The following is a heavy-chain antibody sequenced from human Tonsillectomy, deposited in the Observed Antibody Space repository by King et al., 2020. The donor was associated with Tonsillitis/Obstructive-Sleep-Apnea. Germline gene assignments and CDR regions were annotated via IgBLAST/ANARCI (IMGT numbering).Heavy chain of an antibody. CDR3: ARGTSSSLGY. CDR1: GFTFGSYW. J-gene: IGHJ4*02. V-gene: IGHV3-74*01. Sequence: VQLVESGGDLVQPGGSLRLSCAASGFTFGSYWMHWVRQAPGKGLVWVSRMNSDGSSTTYADSVKGRFSISRGNAKNTLYLQMNSLRAEDTAVYYCARGTSSSLGYWGQGTLVTVSS. CDR2: MNSDGSST. D-gene: IGHD6-6*01.